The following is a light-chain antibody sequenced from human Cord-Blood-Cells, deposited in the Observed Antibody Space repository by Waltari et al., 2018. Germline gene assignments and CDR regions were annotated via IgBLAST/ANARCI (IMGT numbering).Light chain of an antibody. CDR1: QRVSSSY. Sequence: EIVLTQSPGTLSLSPGERATLSCRASQRVSSSYLAWYQQKPGQGPRLLIYGASSRATGIPDRFSGSGSGTDFTLTISRLEPEDFAVYYCQQYGSSPTWTFGQGTKVEIK. V-gene: IGKV3-20*01. J-gene: IGKJ1*01. CDR2: GAS. CDR3: QQYGSSPTWT.